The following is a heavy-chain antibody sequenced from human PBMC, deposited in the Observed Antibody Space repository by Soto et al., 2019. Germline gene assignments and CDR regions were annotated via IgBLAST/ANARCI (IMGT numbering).Heavy chain of an antibody. Sequence: QVQLVQSGAEVKKPGSSVKVSCKASGGTFSSYTISWVRQAPGQGLEWMGRIIPILGIANYAQKFQGRVTITADKSTSTAYMELSSLRSEDTAVYYCARDRVGQQLVIGSGFDPWGQGTLVTVSS. CDR3: ARDRVGQQLVIGSGFDP. D-gene: IGHD6-13*01. V-gene: IGHV1-69*08. J-gene: IGHJ5*02. CDR2: IIPILGIA. CDR1: GGTFSSYT.